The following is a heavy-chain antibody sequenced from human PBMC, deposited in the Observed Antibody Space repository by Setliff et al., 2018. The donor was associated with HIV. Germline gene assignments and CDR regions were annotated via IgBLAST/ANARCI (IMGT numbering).Heavy chain of an antibody. CDR1: GGSLSGHY. Sequence: PSETLSLTCAVYGGSLSGHYWTWIRLPPGEGLEWIGEINHSGKTNYNPSLKSRVTISVDTSKNQFSLKVTSVTAADTAVYYCVTSSSWSSRLNFWGQGMLVTVSS. V-gene: IGHV4-34*01. J-gene: IGHJ4*02. CDR2: INHSGKT. CDR3: VTSSSWSSRLNF. D-gene: IGHD6-13*01.